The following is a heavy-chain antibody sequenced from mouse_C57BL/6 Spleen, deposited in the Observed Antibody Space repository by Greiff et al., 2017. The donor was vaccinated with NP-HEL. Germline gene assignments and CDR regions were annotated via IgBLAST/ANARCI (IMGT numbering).Heavy chain of an antibody. CDR3: ARHEEGDYDDTYYAMDY. V-gene: IGHV1-62-2*01. J-gene: IGHJ4*01. CDR2: FYPGSGSI. D-gene: IGHD2-4*01. Sequence: VQLQESGAELVKPGASVKLSCKASGYTFTEYTIHWVKQRSGQGLEWIGWFYPGSGSIKYNEKFKDKATLTADKSSSTVYMELSRLTSEDSAVYFCARHEEGDYDDTYYAMDYWGQGTSVTVSS. CDR1: GYTFTEYT.